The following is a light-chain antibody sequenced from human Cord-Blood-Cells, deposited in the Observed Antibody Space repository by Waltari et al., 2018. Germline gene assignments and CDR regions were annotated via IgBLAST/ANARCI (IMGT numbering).Light chain of an antibody. J-gene: IGKJ1*01. CDR2: GAS. V-gene: IGKV3-20*01. CDR3: QQYGSSPRT. Sequence: EIVLTQSPGTLSLSPGERATLSCRASQSVSSSDLAWYQQKPGQAPRLLFYGASSRATGIPDRFSGSGYGTDFTLTISRLEPEECAVYYCQQYGSSPRTFGQGTKVEIK. CDR1: QSVSSSD.